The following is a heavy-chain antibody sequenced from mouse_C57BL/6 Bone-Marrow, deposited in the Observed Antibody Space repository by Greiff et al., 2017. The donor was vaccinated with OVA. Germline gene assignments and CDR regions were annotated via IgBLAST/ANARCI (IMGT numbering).Heavy chain of an antibody. J-gene: IGHJ2*01. CDR1: GYTFTDYN. CDR3: ARNGYYVDY. V-gene: IGHV1-22*01. CDR2: INPNNGGT. D-gene: IGHD2-2*01. Sequence: EVKLVESGPELVKPGASVKMSCKASGYTFTDYNMHWVKQSHGKSLEWIGYINPNNGGTSYNQKFKGKATLTVNKSSSTAYMELRSLTSEDSAVYYCARNGYYVDYWGQGTTLTVSS.